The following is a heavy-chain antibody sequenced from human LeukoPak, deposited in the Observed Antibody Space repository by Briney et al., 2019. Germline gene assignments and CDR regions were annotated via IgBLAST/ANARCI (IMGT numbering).Heavy chain of an antibody. V-gene: IGHV4-34*01. J-gene: IGHJ6*02. Sequence: SETLSLSCAVYGGSFSGYYWSWIRQPPGKGLEWIGEINHSGSTNYNPSLKSRVTISVDTSKNQFSLKLSSVTAADTAVYYCARSPLILHRSKKYGMDVWGQGTTVTVSS. CDR1: GGSFSGYY. CDR2: INHSGST. CDR3: ARSPLILHRSKKYGMDV. D-gene: IGHD2/OR15-2a*01.